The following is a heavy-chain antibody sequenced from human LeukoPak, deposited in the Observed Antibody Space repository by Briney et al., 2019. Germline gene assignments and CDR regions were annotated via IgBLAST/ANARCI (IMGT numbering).Heavy chain of an antibody. D-gene: IGHD3-3*01. Sequence: GGSLRLSCAASRFTFSSYAMSWVRQAPGKGLEWVSAISGSGGVTYYADSVKGRFTISRDNSNNTLYLQMNSLRAEDTAVYYCARDPSGLLEWLFDYWGQGTLVTVSS. CDR2: ISGSGGVT. V-gene: IGHV3-23*01. CDR3: ARDPSGLLEWLFDY. CDR1: RFTFSSYA. J-gene: IGHJ4*02.